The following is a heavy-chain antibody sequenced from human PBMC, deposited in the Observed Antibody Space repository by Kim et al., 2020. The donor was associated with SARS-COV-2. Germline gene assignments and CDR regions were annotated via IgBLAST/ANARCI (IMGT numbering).Heavy chain of an antibody. CDR3: ARDDNQGGFDY. D-gene: IGHD1-26*01. V-gene: IGHV4-59*02. CDR2: VYWTGHT. J-gene: IGHJ4*02. CDR1: GDSAIDYH. Sequence: SETLSLTCAVSGDSAIDYHWTWIRQIPGKGLEWLGYVYWTGHTNYNPSLTGRLTMSVDTSKRQFSLQLTPVTAADTAVYFCARDDNQGGFDYWGQGALVTVSS.